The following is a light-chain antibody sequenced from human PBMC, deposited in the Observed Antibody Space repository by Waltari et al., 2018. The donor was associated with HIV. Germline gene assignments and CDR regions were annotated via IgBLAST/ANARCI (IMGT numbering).Light chain of an antibody. CDR2: EVS. V-gene: IGLV2-14*01. CDR1: NDDIGSYIY. Sequence: SVSGSPGQSITISCSGTNDDIGSYIYVSWYQQHPGKAPKLLIYEVSSRPSGVSGRFSGSKSGHTASLTISGIQTEDEAHYYCTSYTSASTVVFGGGTKLTVL. CDR3: TSYTSASTVV. J-gene: IGLJ2*01.